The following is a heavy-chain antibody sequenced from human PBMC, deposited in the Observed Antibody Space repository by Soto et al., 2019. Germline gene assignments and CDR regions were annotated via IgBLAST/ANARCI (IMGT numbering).Heavy chain of an antibody. J-gene: IGHJ6*02. CDR2: ISTYNGKT. CDR3: ATMRYYYNMGV. Sequence: QVQLVQSGAEVKKPGASVKVSCKASGYTFTSYGISWVQQAPGQGLEWMGWISTYNGKTIYAQKLQGRVTMTTDTSTSTAYMELRSLRSDDTAVYFCATMRYYYNMGVWGQGTTVTVSS. V-gene: IGHV1-18*04. CDR1: GYTFTSYG.